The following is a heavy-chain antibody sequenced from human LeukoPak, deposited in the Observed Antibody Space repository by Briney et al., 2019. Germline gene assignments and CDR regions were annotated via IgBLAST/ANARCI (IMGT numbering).Heavy chain of an antibody. CDR3: ARGPHSGPPAY. D-gene: IGHD6-19*01. Sequence: PGGSLRLSCAASGFTFSSYAMSWVRQAPGKGLEWVSAISGSGGSTYYADSVKGRFTISRDNSKNTLYLQMNSLRDVDTAVYYCARGPHSGPPAYWGQGTLVTVSS. CDR1: GFTFSSYA. J-gene: IGHJ4*02. CDR2: ISGSGGST. V-gene: IGHV3-23*01.